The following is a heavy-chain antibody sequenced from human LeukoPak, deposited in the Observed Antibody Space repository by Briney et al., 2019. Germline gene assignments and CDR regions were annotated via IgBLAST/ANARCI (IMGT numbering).Heavy chain of an antibody. V-gene: IGHV1-46*01. D-gene: IGHD3-9*01. CDR3: ARVPLLHYDILTGYYPPDY. J-gene: IGHJ4*02. Sequence: ASVKVSCKASGYTFTSYYMHWVRQAPGQGLEWMGIINPSGGSTSYAQKFQGRVTMTRDTSISTAYMELSRLRSDDTAVYYCARVPLLHYDILTGYYPPDYWGQGTLVTVSS. CDR2: INPSGGST. CDR1: GYTFTSYY.